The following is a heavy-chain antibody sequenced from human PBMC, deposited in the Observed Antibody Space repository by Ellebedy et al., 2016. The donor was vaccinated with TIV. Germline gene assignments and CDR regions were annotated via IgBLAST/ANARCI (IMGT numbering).Heavy chain of an antibody. CDR2: IYRGGST. D-gene: IGHD1-26*01. CDR1: GFTVSSNY. J-gene: IGHJ4*02. Sequence: GESLKISCAASGFTVSSNYMSWVRQAPGKGLEWVSVIYRGGSTYYADSVKGRFTISRDNSKDTLYLQMNSLRAEDTAVYYCAGGRWGGTYYCVEFWGQGTLVTVSS. CDR3: AGGRWGGTYYCVEF. V-gene: IGHV3-66*01.